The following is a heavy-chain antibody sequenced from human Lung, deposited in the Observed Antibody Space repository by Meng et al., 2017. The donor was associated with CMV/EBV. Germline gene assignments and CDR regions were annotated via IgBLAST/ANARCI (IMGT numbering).Heavy chain of an antibody. J-gene: IGHJ6*02. CDR1: GFTFSTYS. V-gene: IGHV3-21*01. CDR3: ARDDCRGGYCSSTSYYYGMDV. Sequence: GGSLRLXCAASGFTFSTYSMNWVRQAPGKGLEWVSSITSSSSYNYYADSVTGRFTISRDNTKNSLYLPMNSLRAEDTAVYFCARDDCRGGYCSSTSYYYGMDVWXQGTXVTVSS. CDR2: ITSSSSYN. D-gene: IGHD2-2*01.